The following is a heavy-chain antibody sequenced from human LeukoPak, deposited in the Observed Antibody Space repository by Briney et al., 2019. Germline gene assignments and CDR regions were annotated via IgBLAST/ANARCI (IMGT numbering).Heavy chain of an antibody. V-gene: IGHV3-21*01. CDR2: ISSSSSYV. J-gene: IGHJ4*02. CDR3: ARDLSLGD. Sequence: GGSLRLSCAASGFTFSDYYMNWVRQAPGKGLEWVSSISSSSSYVYYADSVKGRFTISRDNAKNSLYLQMNSLRAEDTAVYYCARDLSLGDWGQGTLVTVSS. CDR1: GFTFSDYY. D-gene: IGHD1-26*01.